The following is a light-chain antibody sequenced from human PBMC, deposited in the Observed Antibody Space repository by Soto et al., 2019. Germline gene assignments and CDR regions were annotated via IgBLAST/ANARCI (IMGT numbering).Light chain of an antibody. J-gene: IGLJ3*02. CDR1: NIGSYS. Sequence: SYELTQPPSVSVAPGQTARITCGGNNIGSYSVSWYKQKPGQAPVLVVYDDSDRPSGIPERFSGSNSGNTATLSFSWVEAEDEADYYCQVWDSSSDQWVFGGGTQLTVL. CDR2: DDS. CDR3: QVWDSSSDQWV. V-gene: IGLV3-21*02.